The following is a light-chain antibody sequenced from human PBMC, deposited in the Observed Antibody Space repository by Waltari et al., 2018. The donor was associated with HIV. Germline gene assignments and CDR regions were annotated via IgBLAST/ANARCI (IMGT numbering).Light chain of an antibody. Sequence: IQMTQSPSYLSGSIGDTVTISCRADEGIGDLLAWYQQRPGEAPRLLVYTASRRENGVALRLVAVGAETDFTPTITGLESEDFATYYCQPASSFPHTFGGGTKV. CDR1: EGIGDL. CDR3: QPASSFPHT. V-gene: IGKV1-12*01. J-gene: IGKJ4*01. CDR2: TAS.